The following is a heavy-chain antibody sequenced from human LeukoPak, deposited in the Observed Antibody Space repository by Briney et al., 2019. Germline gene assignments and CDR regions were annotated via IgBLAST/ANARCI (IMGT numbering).Heavy chain of an antibody. CDR3: ARLLTMIVVADY. CDR1: GGSISSYY. CDR2: IYYSGST. J-gene: IGHJ4*02. Sequence: SETLSLTCTVSGGSISSYYWGWLRQPPGKGLEWIGSIYYSGSTYYNPSLKSRVTISVDTSKNQFSLKLSSVTAADTAVYYCARLLTMIVVADYWGQGTLVTVSS. V-gene: IGHV4-39*01. D-gene: IGHD3-22*01.